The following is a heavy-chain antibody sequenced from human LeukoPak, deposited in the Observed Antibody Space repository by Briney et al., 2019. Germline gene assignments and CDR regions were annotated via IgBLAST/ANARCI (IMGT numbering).Heavy chain of an antibody. CDR1: GFSVSNNY. J-gene: IGHJ5*02. V-gene: IGHV3-53*01. CDR2: YYIDATT. CDR3: ARESIPSGWYLS. D-gene: IGHD6-19*01. Sequence: PGGSLRLSCAASGFSVSNNYMSWVRQAPGKGLEWVSTYYIDATTHYPDSVRGRLTISSDSSKNTLYLQMNSLRVEDTAIYYCARESIPSGWYLSWGQGTLVTVSS.